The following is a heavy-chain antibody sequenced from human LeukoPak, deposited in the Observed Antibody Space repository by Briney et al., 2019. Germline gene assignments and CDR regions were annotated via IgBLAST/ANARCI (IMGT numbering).Heavy chain of an antibody. CDR1: GYTFTSYG. CDR3: ARDLRYRGIAARTGMDV. Sequence: ASVKVSCKASGYTFTSYGISWVRQAPGQGLEWMGWISTYNGHTNYARKLQGRVTMTTDTSTSTAYMELRSLRSDDTAVYYCARDLRYRGIAARTGMDVWGQGTTVTVSS. CDR2: ISTYNGHT. J-gene: IGHJ6*02. V-gene: IGHV1-18*01. D-gene: IGHD6-6*01.